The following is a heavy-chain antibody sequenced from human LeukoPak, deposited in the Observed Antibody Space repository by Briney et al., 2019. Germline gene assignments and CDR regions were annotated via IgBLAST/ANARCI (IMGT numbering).Heavy chain of an antibody. CDR3: AGLDVSNYFDY. CDR1: GGSISSGGYY. Sequence: TSETLSLTCTVSGGSISSGGYYWSWIRQHPGKGLEWIGYIYYSGSTYYNPSLKSRVTISVDTSKNQFSLKLSSVTAADTAVYYCAGLDVSNYFDYWGQGTLVTVSS. V-gene: IGHV4-31*03. D-gene: IGHD3/OR15-3a*01. CDR2: IYYSGST. J-gene: IGHJ4*02.